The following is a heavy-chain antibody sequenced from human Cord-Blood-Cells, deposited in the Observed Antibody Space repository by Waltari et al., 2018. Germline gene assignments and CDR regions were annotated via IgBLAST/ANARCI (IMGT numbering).Heavy chain of an antibody. V-gene: IGHV3-21*01. Sequence: EVQLVESGGGLVKPGGSLRLSCAASGFTFSSYSMHWVRQAPGKGLEWVSSISSSSSYIYYADSVKGRFTISRDNAKNSLYLQMNSLRAEDTAVYYCARDPGAARDYWGQGTLVTVSS. CDR2: ISSSSSYI. CDR3: ARDPGAARDY. CDR1: GFTFSSYS. J-gene: IGHJ4*02. D-gene: IGHD6-6*01.